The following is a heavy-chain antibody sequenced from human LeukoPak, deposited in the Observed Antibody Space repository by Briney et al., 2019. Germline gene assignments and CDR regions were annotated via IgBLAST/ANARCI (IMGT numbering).Heavy chain of an antibody. CDR1: GGSFSGYY. CDR2: INHSGST. D-gene: IGHD2-2*01. CDR3: ARGRRLVPAAIRSWFDP. Sequence: PSETLSLTCAVYGGSFSGYYWSWIRQPPGKGLEWIGEINHSGSTNYNPSLKSRVTISVDTSKNQFSLKLSSVTAADTAVYYCARGRRLVPAAIRSWFDPWGQGTLVTVSS. V-gene: IGHV4-34*01. J-gene: IGHJ5*02.